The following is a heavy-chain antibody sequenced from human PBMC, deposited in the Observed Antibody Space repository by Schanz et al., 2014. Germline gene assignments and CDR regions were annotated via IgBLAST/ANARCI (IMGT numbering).Heavy chain of an antibody. V-gene: IGHV3-48*01. D-gene: IGHD4-17*01. CDR3: ARDGDSCCHSYYMDV. CDR1: GFSFSSYS. J-gene: IGHJ6*03. CDR2: IDGKSTTV. Sequence: EVQLVESGGGLIQRGESLRLSCSASGFSFSSYSMNWVRQAPGKGLEWLSYIDGKSTTVYYAASVKGRFTVSRDNTRNSLYLHMKTLEAEDTAVYYCARDGDSCCHSYYMDVWGKGTTVTVSS.